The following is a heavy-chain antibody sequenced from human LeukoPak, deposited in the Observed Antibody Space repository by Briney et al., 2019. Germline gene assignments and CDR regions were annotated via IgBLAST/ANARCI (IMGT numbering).Heavy chain of an antibody. J-gene: IGHJ4*02. CDR2: IDRDGSRI. Sequence: HAGGSLRLSCAVSGFTFSSYWVHWVRQAPGKGLVWVSRIDRDGSRINYADSVKGRFTISRDNGKNTLFLQMNSLRAEDAAVYYCVRGNDYGGPHYWGQGTLVTVSS. CDR1: GFTFSSYW. V-gene: IGHV3-74*01. CDR3: VRGNDYGGPHY. D-gene: IGHD4-23*01.